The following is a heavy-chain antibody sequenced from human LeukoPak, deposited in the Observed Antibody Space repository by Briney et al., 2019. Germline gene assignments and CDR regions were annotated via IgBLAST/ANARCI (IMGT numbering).Heavy chain of an antibody. CDR2: INPNNGGT. V-gene: IGHV1-2*06. CDR3: ARDREPLGY. D-gene: IGHD1-14*01. CDR1: GYIFTGYY. Sequence: ASVKVSCRASGYIFTGYYMHWVRQAPGQGLEWMGRINPNNGGTNHAQKFQGRVTMTRDTSISTAYMELSSLRSDDTAVYFCARDREPLGYWGQGTLVTVSS. J-gene: IGHJ4*02.